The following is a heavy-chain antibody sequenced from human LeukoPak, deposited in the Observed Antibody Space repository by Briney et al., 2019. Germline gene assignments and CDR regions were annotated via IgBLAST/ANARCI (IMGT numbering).Heavy chain of an antibody. CDR3: ARAEAVAGFDF. CDR1: GGSISSYY. V-gene: IGHV4-59*01. CDR2: IYHSGST. D-gene: IGHD6-19*01. J-gene: IGHJ4*02. Sequence: SETLSLTCTVSGGSISSYYWSWNRQPPGKGLEWIGYIYHSGSTYYNPSLKSRVTMSVDTSKNQFSLKMNSVTAADTAVYYCARAEAVAGFDFWGQGTLVTVSS.